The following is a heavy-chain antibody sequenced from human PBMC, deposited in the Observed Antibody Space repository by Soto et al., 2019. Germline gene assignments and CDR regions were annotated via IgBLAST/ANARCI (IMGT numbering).Heavy chain of an antibody. Sequence: SETLSLTCAVYGGSFSGYYWSWIRQPPGKGLEWIGEINHSGSTNYNPSLKSRVTMSVDTSKNQFSLKLSSVTAADTAVYYCARFTGFGTVGVRAEYYFDYWGQGTLVTVSS. CDR2: INHSGST. CDR1: GGSFSGYY. CDR3: ARFTGFGTVGVRAEYYFDY. V-gene: IGHV4-34*01. D-gene: IGHD1-26*01. J-gene: IGHJ4*02.